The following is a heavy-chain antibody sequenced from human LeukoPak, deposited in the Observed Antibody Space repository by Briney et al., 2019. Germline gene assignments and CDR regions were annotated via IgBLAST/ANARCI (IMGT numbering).Heavy chain of an antibody. J-gene: IGHJ4*02. CDR2: INPNSGGT. D-gene: IGHD6-13*01. V-gene: IGHV1-2*06. CDR1: GYTFTGYY. CDR3: ARASSPHSSSWHPDY. Sequence: GASVKLSCKASGYTFTGYYMHWVRQAPGQGLEWMGRINPNSGGTNYAQKFQGRVTMTRDTSISTAYMELSRLRSDDTAVYYCARASSPHSSSWHPDYWGQGTLVTVSS.